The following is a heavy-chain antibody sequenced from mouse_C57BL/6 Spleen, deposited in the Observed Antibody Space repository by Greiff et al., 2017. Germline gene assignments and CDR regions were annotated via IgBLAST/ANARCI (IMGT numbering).Heavy chain of an antibody. Sequence: QVQLKQPGAELVKPGASVKVSCKASGYTFTSYWMHWVKQRPGQGLEWIGRIHPSDSDTNYNQKFKGKATLTVDKSSSTAYMQLSSLTSEDSAVYYCATSYYYGSSLDYWGQGTTLTVSS. CDR1: GYTFTSYW. CDR2: IHPSDSDT. D-gene: IGHD1-1*01. J-gene: IGHJ2*01. CDR3: ATSYYYGSSLDY. V-gene: IGHV1-74*01.